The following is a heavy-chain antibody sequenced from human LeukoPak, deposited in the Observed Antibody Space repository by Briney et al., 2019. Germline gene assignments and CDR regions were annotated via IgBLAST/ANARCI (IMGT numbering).Heavy chain of an antibody. D-gene: IGHD5-18*01. CDR1: GFTFSAYA. CDR3: ARGGHSYGSYDAFDI. V-gene: IGHV3-30*04. J-gene: IGHJ3*02. Sequence: GGSLRLSCAASGFTFSAYAMHRVRQAPGKGLEWVALISYDGSNKYYADSVKGRFTISRDNSKNTLYLQMNSLRDEDTAVYYCARGGHSYGSYDAFDIWGQGTMVTVSP. CDR2: ISYDGSNK.